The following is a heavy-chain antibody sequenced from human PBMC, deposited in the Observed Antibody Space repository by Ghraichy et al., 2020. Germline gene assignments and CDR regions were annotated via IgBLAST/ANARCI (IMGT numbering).Heavy chain of an antibody. CDR3: ATAGRGPSLYYYYYGMDV. D-gene: IGHD3-10*01. J-gene: IGHJ6*02. CDR1: VLTFSNVW. V-gene: IGHV3-15*01. CDR2: IKTKTDGEAT. Sequence: LSLTCAASVLTFSNVWMSWVRQAPGKGLEWVGRIKTKTDGEATDYAAPVKGRFIISRDDSKNTLYLQMSSLKTEDTAVYYCATAGRGPSLYYYYYGMDVWGQGTTVTVSS.